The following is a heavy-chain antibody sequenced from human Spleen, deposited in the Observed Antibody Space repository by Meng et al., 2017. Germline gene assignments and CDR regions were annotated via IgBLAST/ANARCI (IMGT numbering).Heavy chain of an antibody. V-gene: IGHV4-34*01. CDR2: INHSGST. CDR3: ARGPTTMAHDFDY. D-gene: IGHD4-11*01. CDR1: GGSFSDYY. Sequence: QAQLQQWGAGLLKPSGTLSPPGVVSGGSFSDYYWSWIRQPPGKGLEWIGEINHSGSTNYNPSLESRATISVDTSQNNLSLKLSSVTAADSAVYYCARGPTTMAHDFDYWGQGTLVTVSS. J-gene: IGHJ4*02.